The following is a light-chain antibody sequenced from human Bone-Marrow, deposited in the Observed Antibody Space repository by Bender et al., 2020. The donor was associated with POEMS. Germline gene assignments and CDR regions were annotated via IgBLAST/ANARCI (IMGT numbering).Light chain of an antibody. J-gene: IGLJ3*02. V-gene: IGLV3-21*02. CDR3: QVWDSSSDHWL. CDR1: NIGSRS. CDR2: DDS. Sequence: SYVLTQPPSVSAAPGQTARITCGGDNIGSRSVHWYQQKSGQAPVLVVYDDSDRPSGIPERFSGSNSGNTATLTISRVEAGDEADYYCQVWDSSSDHWLFGGGTKLTVL.